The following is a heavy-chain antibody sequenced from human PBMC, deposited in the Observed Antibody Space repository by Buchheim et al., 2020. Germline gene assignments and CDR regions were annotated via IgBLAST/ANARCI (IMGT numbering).Heavy chain of an antibody. CDR1: GFTFSSYS. CDR3: ARDRYSGYDKGPDY. Sequence: EVQLVESGGGLVQPGGSLRLSCAASGFTFSSYSMNWVRQAPGKGLEWVSYISSSSSTIYYADSVMGRFTISRDNAKNSLYLQMNSLRAEDTAVYYCARDRYSGYDKGPDYWGQGTL. J-gene: IGHJ4*02. V-gene: IGHV3-48*01. D-gene: IGHD5-12*01. CDR2: ISSSSSTI.